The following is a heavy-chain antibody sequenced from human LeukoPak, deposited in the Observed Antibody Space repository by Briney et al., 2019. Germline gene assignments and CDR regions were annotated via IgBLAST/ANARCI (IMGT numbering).Heavy chain of an antibody. CDR3: AREGFLEWLYPFDYYYYYMDV. V-gene: IGHV4-39*07. J-gene: IGHJ6*03. CDR2: IYYSGST. CDR1: GASISSSTYY. D-gene: IGHD3-3*01. Sequence: PSETLSLTCTVSGASISSSTYYWGWIRQPPGKGLEWIGSIYYSGSTYYNPSLKSRLTMSLDTSKNQFSLKLSSVTAADTAVYYCAREGFLEWLYPFDYYYYYMDVWGKGTTVTVSS.